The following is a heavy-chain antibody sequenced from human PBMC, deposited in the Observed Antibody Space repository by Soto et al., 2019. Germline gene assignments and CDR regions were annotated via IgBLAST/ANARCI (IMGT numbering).Heavy chain of an antibody. CDR1: GYRFTGYG. D-gene: IGHD4-17*01. V-gene: IGHV1-3*01. CDR2: INAGNGNT. Sequence: ASVNVSCKASGYRFTGYGLHWVRQAPGQGLQWMGWINAGNGNTKYSQKFQGRVTITRDTSASTAYMELSSLRSEDTAVYYCARGFDYGDYFDYWGQGPLVTVSS. CDR3: ARGFDYGDYFDY. J-gene: IGHJ4*02.